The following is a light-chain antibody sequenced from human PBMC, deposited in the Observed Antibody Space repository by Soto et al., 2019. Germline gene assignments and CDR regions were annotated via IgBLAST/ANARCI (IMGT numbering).Light chain of an antibody. CDR3: QQRRT. CDR1: QSVSSY. J-gene: IGKJ2*01. CDR2: DAS. Sequence: EIVLTQSPATLSLSPGERATLSCRASQSVSSYLAWYQQKPGQAPRLLIYDASNRATGIPARFSGSGSGTDFTLTICRLEPEDFAVYYCQQRRTFGQGTKLEIK. V-gene: IGKV3-11*01.